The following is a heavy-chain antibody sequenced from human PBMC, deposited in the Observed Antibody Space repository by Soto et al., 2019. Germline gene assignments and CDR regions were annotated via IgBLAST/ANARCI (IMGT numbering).Heavy chain of an antibody. CDR1: GFTFSGSA. Sequence: XGSLQISCAASGFTFSGSAMHWVRQASGKGLEWVGRIRSKANSYATAYAATVKGRFTISRDDSKNTAYLQMNSLKTEDTAVYYCTRLDIVVVPAATYYYYYGMDVWGQGTTVTVSS. D-gene: IGHD2-2*01. J-gene: IGHJ6*02. CDR2: IRSKANSYAT. CDR3: TRLDIVVVPAATYYYYYGMDV. V-gene: IGHV3-73*01.